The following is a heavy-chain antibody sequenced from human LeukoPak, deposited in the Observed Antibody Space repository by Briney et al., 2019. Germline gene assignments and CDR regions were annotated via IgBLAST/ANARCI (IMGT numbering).Heavy chain of an antibody. CDR1: GFTVTTNS. Sequence: GGSLRLSCAVSGFTVTTNSMSWVRQAPGKGLKWVSVIYSGGSTYYADSVKGRFTISRDYSKNTLYPQMNSLRAEDTAVYYCARDPGGWGNFDYWGQGTLVAVSS. CDR2: IYSGGST. J-gene: IGHJ4*02. CDR3: ARDPGGWGNFDY. V-gene: IGHV3-66*01. D-gene: IGHD6-19*01.